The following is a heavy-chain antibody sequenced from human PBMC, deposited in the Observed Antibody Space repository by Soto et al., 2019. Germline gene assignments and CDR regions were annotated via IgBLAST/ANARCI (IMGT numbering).Heavy chain of an antibody. J-gene: IGHJ6*02. V-gene: IGHV1-69*06. CDR3: VREPLWFGELVSTYYYYYGMDV. D-gene: IGHD3-10*01. CDR1: GGTFNSDG. CDR2: IIPIFDTA. Sequence: QVQLVQSGAEVKRPGSSVKVSCKASGGTFNSDGFSWVRQAPGQGLEWMGGIIPIFDTANYAQNFQGRVKIIADKSTTTAYMELSSLRAEDTAVYYCVREPLWFGELVSTYYYYYGMDVWGQGTTITVSS.